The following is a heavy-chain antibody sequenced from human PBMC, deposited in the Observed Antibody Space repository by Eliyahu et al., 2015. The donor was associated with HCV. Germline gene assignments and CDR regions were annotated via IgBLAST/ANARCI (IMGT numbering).Heavy chain of an antibody. J-gene: IGHJ5*02. Sequence: EVQLVESGGGLVQPGRSLRLSCAASGFTFDDYAMHWVRQAPGKGLEWVSGISWNSGSIGYADSVKGRFTISRDNAKNSLYLQMNSLRAEDTALYYCAKAFRAATPFRYNWFDPWGQGTLVTVSS. CDR2: ISWNSGSI. V-gene: IGHV3-9*01. D-gene: IGHD2-15*01. CDR3: AKAFRAATPFRYNWFDP. CDR1: GFTFDDYA.